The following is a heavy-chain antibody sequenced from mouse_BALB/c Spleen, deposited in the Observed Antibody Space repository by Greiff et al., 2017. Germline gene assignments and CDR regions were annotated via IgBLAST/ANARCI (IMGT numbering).Heavy chain of an antibody. Sequence: EVKLMESGGGLVKPGGSLKLSCAASGFTFSDYYMYWVRQTPEKRLEWVATISDGGSYTYHPDSVKGRFTISRDNAKNNLYLQMSSLKSEDTAMYYCARVYDGYLDYWGQGTTLTVSS. CDR1: GFTFSDYY. CDR3: ARVYDGYLDY. V-gene: IGHV5-4*02. CDR2: ISDGGSYT. D-gene: IGHD2-3*01. J-gene: IGHJ2*01.